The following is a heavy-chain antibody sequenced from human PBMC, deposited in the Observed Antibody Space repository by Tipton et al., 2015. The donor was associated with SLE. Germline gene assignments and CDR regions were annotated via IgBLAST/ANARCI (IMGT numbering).Heavy chain of an antibody. J-gene: IGHJ3*02. D-gene: IGHD4-11*01. V-gene: IGHV4-39*01. Sequence: TLSLTCTVSGGSISSSSYYWGWIRQPPGKGLEWVGYIYYSGSTNYNPSLKSRVTISVDTSKNQFSLKLSSVTAADTAVYYCARALDDYIAFDIWGQGTMVTVSS. CDR3: ARALDDYIAFDI. CDR2: IYYSGST. CDR1: GGSISSSSYY.